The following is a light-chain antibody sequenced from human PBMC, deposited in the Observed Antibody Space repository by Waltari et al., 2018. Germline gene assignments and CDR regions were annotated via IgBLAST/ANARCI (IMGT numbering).Light chain of an antibody. CDR2: AAS. V-gene: IGKV3-20*01. CDR3: QKYDRSPAT. J-gene: IGKJ1*01. Sequence: EIVLTQSPATLSLSPGEIATISCSASQSIGKYLVWYQQKPGQAPMLLMCAASSRAPGIRERVSGSGSGTDCSLTSSRLEPEEFAVYCCQKYDRSPATFGQGTKVVI. CDR1: QSIGKY.